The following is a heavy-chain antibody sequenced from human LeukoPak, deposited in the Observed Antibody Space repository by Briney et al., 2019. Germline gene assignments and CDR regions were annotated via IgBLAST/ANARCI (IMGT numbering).Heavy chain of an antibody. D-gene: IGHD3-22*01. CDR2: IYYSGST. J-gene: IGHJ5*02. Sequence: SETLSLTCTVSGGSISSSSYYWGWIRQPPGQGLEWIGSIYYSGSTYYNPSLKSRVTISVDTSKNQFSLKLSSVTAADTAVYYCASEYYYDSSGYLDWFDPWGQGTLVTVSS. CDR1: GGSISSSSYY. V-gene: IGHV4-39*01. CDR3: ASEYYYDSSGYLDWFDP.